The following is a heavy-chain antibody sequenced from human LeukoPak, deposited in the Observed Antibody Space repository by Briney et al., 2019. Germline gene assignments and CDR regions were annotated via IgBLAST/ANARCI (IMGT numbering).Heavy chain of an antibody. CDR1: GGSVSSGTDH. CDR3: AKDRTMVRGVIGGFDY. J-gene: IGHJ4*02. CDR2: ISGSGGST. V-gene: IGHV3-23*01. D-gene: IGHD3-10*01. Sequence: ETLSLTCTVSGGSVSSGTDHWSWIRQPPGKGLEWVSAISGSGGSTYYADSVKGRFTIPRDNSKNTLYLQMNSLRAEDTAVYYCAKDRTMVRGVIGGFDYWGQGTLVTVSS.